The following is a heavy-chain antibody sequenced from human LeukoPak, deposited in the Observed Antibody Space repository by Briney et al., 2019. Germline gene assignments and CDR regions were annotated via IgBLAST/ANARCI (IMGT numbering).Heavy chain of an antibody. CDR3: AKEPKQLDPGG. J-gene: IGHJ4*02. D-gene: IGHD6-6*01. Sequence: GGSLRLSCAASGFAFRSYGMTWVRQAPGKRLEWVSAISGSGGSTYYADSVKGRFTISRDNSKNTLYLQMNSLRAEDTAVYYCAKEPKQLDPGGWGQGTLVTVSS. V-gene: IGHV3-23*01. CDR2: ISGSGGST. CDR1: GFAFRSYG.